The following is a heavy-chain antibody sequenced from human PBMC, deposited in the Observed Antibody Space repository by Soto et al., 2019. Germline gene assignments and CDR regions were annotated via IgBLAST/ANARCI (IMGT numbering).Heavy chain of an antibody. Sequence: SETLSLTCTVSGGSISSGDYYWSWIRQPPGKGLEWIGYIYYSGSTYYNPSLKSRVTISVDTSKNQFSLKLNAVTPEDTAVYYCVRDKTVTRGYGMDVWGQGTTVTAP. J-gene: IGHJ6*02. CDR3: VRDKTVTRGYGMDV. V-gene: IGHV4-30-4*01. CDR2: IYYSGST. CDR1: GGSISSGDYY. D-gene: IGHD4-17*01.